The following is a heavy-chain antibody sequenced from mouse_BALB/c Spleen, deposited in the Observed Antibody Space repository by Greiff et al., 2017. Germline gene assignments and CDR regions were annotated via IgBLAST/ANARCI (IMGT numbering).Heavy chain of an antibody. Sequence: EVMLVESGGGLVQPGGSLRLSCATSWFTFTDYYMSWVRQPPGKALEWLGFIRNKANGYTTEYSASVKGRFTISRDNSQSILYLQMNTLRAEDSATYCCARMVRYYFDYWGQGTTLTVSS. V-gene: IGHV7-3*02. J-gene: IGHJ2*01. D-gene: IGHD2-2*01. CDR1: WFTFTDYY. CDR2: IRNKANGYTT. CDR3: ARMVRYYFDY.